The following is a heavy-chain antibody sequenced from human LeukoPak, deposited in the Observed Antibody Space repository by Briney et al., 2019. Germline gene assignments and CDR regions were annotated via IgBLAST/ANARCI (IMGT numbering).Heavy chain of an antibody. Sequence: AGSLPLSRAASGFTFSSYAMSWVRQAPGKGLEWVSAISGSGGSTYYADSVKGRFTISRDNSKNTLYLQMNSLRAEDTAVYYCAKSITMIVVVTYIDYWGQGTLVSASS. CDR3: AKSITMIVVVTYIDY. D-gene: IGHD3-22*01. CDR2: ISGSGGST. V-gene: IGHV3-23*01. CDR1: GFTFSSYA. J-gene: IGHJ4*02.